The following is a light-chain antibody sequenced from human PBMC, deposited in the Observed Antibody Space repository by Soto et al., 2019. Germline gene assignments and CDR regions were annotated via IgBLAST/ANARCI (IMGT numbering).Light chain of an antibody. J-gene: IGLJ2*01. CDR1: SSDVGGYNY. V-gene: IGLV2-14*01. CDR3: TSYTSSSTVV. CDR2: DVS. Sequence: QSALTQPASVSGSPGQSITISCTGTSSDVGGYNYVSWYQQHPGKAPKLMIYDVSNPPSGVSNRFSGTKSGNTAFLTISGLQAEDEADYYCTSYTSSSTVVFGGGTKVTVL.